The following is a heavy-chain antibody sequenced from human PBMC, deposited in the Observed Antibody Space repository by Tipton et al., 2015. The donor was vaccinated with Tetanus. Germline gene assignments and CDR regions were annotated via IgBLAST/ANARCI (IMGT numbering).Heavy chain of an antibody. Sequence: SLRLSCVASGFTFSNHAMSWVRQAPGKGLEWVSSISRTSSYLYYADSVKGRFTISRDNAKNSLYLQMNSLRAEDTAVYYCASGSALGYWGQGMLVTVSS. CDR2: ISRTSSYL. D-gene: IGHD6-25*01. CDR3: ASGSALGY. CDR1: GFTFSNHA. J-gene: IGHJ4*02. V-gene: IGHV3-21*01.